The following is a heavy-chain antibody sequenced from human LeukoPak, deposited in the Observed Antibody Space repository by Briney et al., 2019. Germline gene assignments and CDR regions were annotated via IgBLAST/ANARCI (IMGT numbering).Heavy chain of an antibody. CDR3: AREGGDTAMGLDYYYMDV. CDR2: IKQDGSEK. V-gene: IGHV3-7*01. CDR1: GFTFSSYR. J-gene: IGHJ6*03. Sequence: GGSLRLSCAASGFTFSSYRMSWVRQAPGKGGEWVANIKQDGSEKYYVDSVKGRFTISRDNAKNSLYLQMNSLRAEDTAVYYCAREGGDTAMGLDYYYMDVWGKGTTVTVSS. D-gene: IGHD5-18*01.